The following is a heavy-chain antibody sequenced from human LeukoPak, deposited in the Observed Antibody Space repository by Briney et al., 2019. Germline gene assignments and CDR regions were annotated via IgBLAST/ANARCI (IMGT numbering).Heavy chain of an antibody. CDR3: ARGMGSTSSGSQYYFDY. CDR1: GGSISSYY. D-gene: IGHD2-2*01. Sequence: SETLSLTCTVSGGSISSYYWSWIRQPPGKGLEWIGYIYYSGSTNYNPSLKSRVTISVDTSKNQFSLKLSSVTAADTAVYYCARGMGSTSSGSQYYFDYWGQGTLVTVSS. J-gene: IGHJ4*02. CDR2: IYYSGST. V-gene: IGHV4-59*12.